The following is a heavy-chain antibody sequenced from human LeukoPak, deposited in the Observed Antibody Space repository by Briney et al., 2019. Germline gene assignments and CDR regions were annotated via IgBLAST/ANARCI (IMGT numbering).Heavy chain of an antibody. V-gene: IGHV1-2*02. CDR2: INPNSGGT. CDR3: ARGYCSGGSCYYYFDY. Sequence: ASVKVSCKASVYTFTGYYMHWVRQAPGQGLEWMGWINPNSGGTNYAQKFQGRVTMTRDTSISTAYMELGRLRSDDTAVYYCARGYCSGGSCYYYFDYWGQGTLVTVSS. D-gene: IGHD2-15*01. CDR1: VYTFTGYY. J-gene: IGHJ4*02.